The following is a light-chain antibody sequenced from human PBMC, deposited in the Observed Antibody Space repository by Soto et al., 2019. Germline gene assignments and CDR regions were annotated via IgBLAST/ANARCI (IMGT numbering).Light chain of an antibody. V-gene: IGLV2-14*01. J-gene: IGLJ2*01. CDR2: EVS. Sequence: QSVLTQPASVSGSPGQSITISCTGTSSDVGGYNYVSWSHQHPGKAPKLMIYEVSNRPSEVSNRFSGSKSGNTASLTISGLQAEDEVNYYCSSYTSGSTLVVFGGGTKVTVL. CDR1: SSDVGGYNY. CDR3: SSYTSGSTLVV.